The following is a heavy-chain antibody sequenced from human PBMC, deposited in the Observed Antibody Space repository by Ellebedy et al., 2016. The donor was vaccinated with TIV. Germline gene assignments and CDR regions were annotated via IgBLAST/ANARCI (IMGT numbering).Heavy chain of an antibody. V-gene: IGHV3-30-3*01. D-gene: IGHD3-22*01. CDR1: GLTFSSYP. Sequence: PGGSLRLSCTVSGLTFSSYPIHWVRLAPGKGLQWVTLISYDGTTKYNADSVNGRFTISRDNSRNTVYLQMNSLRAEDTALYYCATSAVGHSHGYYFDYWGQGTLVTVSA. CDR2: ISYDGTTK. J-gene: IGHJ4*02. CDR3: ATSAVGHSHGYYFDY.